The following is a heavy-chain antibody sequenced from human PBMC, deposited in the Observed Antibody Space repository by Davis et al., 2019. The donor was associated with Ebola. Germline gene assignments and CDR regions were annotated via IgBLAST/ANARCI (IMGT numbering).Heavy chain of an antibody. CDR3: ATDKAQDYYEKSLGY. V-gene: IGHV1-24*01. CDR1: GYTLTELS. CDR2: FDPEDGET. D-gene: IGHD3-22*01. J-gene: IGHJ4*02. Sequence: ASVKVSCKVSGYTLTELSMHWVRQAPGKGLEWMGGFDPEDGETIYAQKFQGRVTMTEDTSTDTAYMELSSLRSEDTAVYYCATDKAQDYYEKSLGYWGQGTLVTVSS.